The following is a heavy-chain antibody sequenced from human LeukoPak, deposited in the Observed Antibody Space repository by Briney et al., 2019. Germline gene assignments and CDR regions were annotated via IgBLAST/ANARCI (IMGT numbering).Heavy chain of an antibody. J-gene: IGHJ4*02. Sequence: SETLSLTCTVSGVSVSSGTYYWSWIRQPPGKGLEWIGYIYYSGSTNYNPSLKSRVTISADTSKNQFSLKLSSVTAADTAVYYCARDRVRGNSNPFFDYWGQGTLVTVSS. CDR2: IYYSGST. CDR3: ARDRVRGNSNPFFDY. CDR1: GVSVSSGTYY. D-gene: IGHD4-11*01. V-gene: IGHV4-61*01.